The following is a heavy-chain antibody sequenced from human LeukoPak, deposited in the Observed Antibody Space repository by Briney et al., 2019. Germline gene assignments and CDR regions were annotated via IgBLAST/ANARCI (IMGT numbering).Heavy chain of an antibody. CDR2: IWFDGSDI. CDR1: GFSFNSYG. CDR3: ARGSAVAAIAGYYFDY. V-gene: IGHV3-33*01. J-gene: IGHJ4*01. D-gene: IGHD6-13*01. Sequence: GRSLRLSCAASGFSFNSYGMHWVRQAPGKGLEWVALIWFDGSDIYYADSVKGRFTISRDNSKNTVYLQMNSLRAEDTAVYYCARGSAVAAIAGYYFDYRGHGTLVTVSS.